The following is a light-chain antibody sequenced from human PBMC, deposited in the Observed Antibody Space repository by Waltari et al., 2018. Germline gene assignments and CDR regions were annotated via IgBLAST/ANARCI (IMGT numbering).Light chain of an antibody. CDR3: AAWDDSLSGLVV. Sequence: QSVLTQPPSASGTPGQRVTISCSGSSSNIGSNYVYWYQQLPGPAPKLLIYRNNPRPSGVPDLFSGSKSGTSASLAISGLRSEDEADYYCAAWDDSLSGLVVFGGGTKLTVL. V-gene: IGLV1-47*01. CDR1: SSNIGSNY. CDR2: RNN. J-gene: IGLJ2*01.